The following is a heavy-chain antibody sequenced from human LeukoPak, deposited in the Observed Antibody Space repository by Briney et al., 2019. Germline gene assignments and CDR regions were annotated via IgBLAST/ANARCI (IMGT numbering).Heavy chain of an antibody. CDR1: GYSFTSYC. CDR2: ISAYNGNT. CDR3: ARDAPEVWFGEPDFDY. J-gene: IGHJ4*02. D-gene: IGHD3-10*01. Sequence: GASVKVSCKASGYSFTSYCFGWVRQAPGQGLEWMGWISAYNGNTNLAQRFQGRVTLTTHTSTRTVYMELRSLRSDDTAMYYCARDAPEVWFGEPDFDYWGQGTLVTVSS. V-gene: IGHV1-18*01.